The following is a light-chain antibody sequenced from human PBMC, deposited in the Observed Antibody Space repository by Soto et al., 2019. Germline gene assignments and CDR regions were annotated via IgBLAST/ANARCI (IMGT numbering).Light chain of an antibody. V-gene: IGLV2-23*03. Sequence: QSALTQPASVSGSPGQSITISCTGPSSDVGSYSLVSWYQQHPGKAPKLMIYEGSKRPSGVSNRFSGSKSGNTASLTISGLQAEDEAEYYCCSYAGSSTFVFGGGTKVTVL. CDR2: EGS. CDR1: SSDVGSYSL. J-gene: IGLJ2*01. CDR3: CSYAGSSTFV.